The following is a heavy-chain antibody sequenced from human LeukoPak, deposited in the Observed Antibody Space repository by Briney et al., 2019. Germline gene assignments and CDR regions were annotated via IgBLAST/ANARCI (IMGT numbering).Heavy chain of an antibody. D-gene: IGHD2-15*01. J-gene: IGHJ4*02. Sequence: GGSLRLSCAASGFTISRYWMHWVRQTPGKGLVWFSRINSDGSSSSYADSVKGRFTISRDNAKNTLYLQMNSLRAEDKAVYYCASDAGYGLFWGQGTLVTVSS. CDR2: INSDGSSS. CDR3: ASDAGYGLF. V-gene: IGHV3-74*01. CDR1: GFTISRYW.